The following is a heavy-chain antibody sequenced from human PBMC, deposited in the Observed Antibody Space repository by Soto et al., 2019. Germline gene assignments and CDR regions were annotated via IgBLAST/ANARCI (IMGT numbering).Heavy chain of an antibody. Sequence: GGSLRLSCAASGITFSTYWMNWVRQAPGKGLEWVASIKQDGSEKYYVDSVKGRFIISTDSAKNSLYLQMNSLRAEDTAVYYCASGSGWLIDSWGQGTLVTVSS. D-gene: IGHD6-19*01. CDR2: IKQDGSEK. CDR3: ASGSGWLIDS. J-gene: IGHJ4*02. CDR1: GITFSTYW. V-gene: IGHV3-7*01.